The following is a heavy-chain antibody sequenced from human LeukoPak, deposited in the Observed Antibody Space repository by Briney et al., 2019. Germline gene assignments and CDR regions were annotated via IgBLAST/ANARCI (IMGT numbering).Heavy chain of an antibody. CDR1: GRSFSGYY. V-gene: IGHV4-59*01. CDR2: MHYSGSS. D-gene: IGHD5-18*01. J-gene: IGHJ5*02. CDR3: ASGFSPNWFDP. Sequence: SETLSLTCAVYGRSFSGYYWSCIRQPPGKGLEWIGYMHYSGSSNYNLSLKSRVTISGDTSKNQFSLKLSSVTAADTAVYYCASGFSPNWFDPWGQRTLVTVSS.